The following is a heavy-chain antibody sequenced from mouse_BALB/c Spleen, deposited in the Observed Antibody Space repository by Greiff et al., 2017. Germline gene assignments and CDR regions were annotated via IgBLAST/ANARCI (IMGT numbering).Heavy chain of an antibody. D-gene: IGHD1-1*01. V-gene: IGHV5-12-2*01. J-gene: IGHJ4*01. Sequence: DVKLVESGGGLVQPGGSLKLSCAASGFTFSSYTMSWVRQTPEKRLEWVAYISNGGGSTYYPDTVKGRFTISRDNAKNTLYLQMSSLKSEDTAMYYCARRYYGSSYDYAMDYWGQGTSVTVSS. CDR3: ARRYYGSSYDYAMDY. CDR2: ISNGGGST. CDR1: GFTFSSYT.